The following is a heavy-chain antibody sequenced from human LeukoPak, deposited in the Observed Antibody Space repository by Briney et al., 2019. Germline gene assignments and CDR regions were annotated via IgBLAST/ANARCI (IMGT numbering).Heavy chain of an antibody. V-gene: IGHV4-4*07. CDR1: GGSLSSYY. J-gene: IGHJ5*02. Sequence: SETLSLTCTVSGGSLSSYYWSWIRQPAGKGLELIGRIYTSGTTNYNPSLKSRVTMSVDTSKNQFSLKLSSVTAADTAVYYCARAPTGTGGWNWFDPWGQGTLVTVSS. CDR3: ARAPTGTGGWNWFDP. D-gene: IGHD1-14*01. CDR2: IYTSGTT.